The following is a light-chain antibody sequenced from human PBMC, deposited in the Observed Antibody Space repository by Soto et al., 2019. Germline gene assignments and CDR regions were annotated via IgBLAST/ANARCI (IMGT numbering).Light chain of an antibody. J-gene: IGKJ3*01. V-gene: IGKV1-12*01. CDR2: AAS. Sequence: DIQMTQSPSTLSASLGDRVTITCRASQSISRWFAWYQQKPGKAPKLLIYAASSLQSGVPSRFRGSGSGTDFTLTISSLQPEDLEPYYCQQANSFPFTFGPGTKVDIK. CDR1: QSISRW. CDR3: QQANSFPFT.